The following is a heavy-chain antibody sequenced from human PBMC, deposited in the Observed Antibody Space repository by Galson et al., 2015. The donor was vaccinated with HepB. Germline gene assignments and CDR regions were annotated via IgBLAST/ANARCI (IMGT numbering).Heavy chain of an antibody. V-gene: IGHV3-15*01. CDR2: IKSKSDGGTT. D-gene: IGHD2-2*02. CDR1: GITLSDAW. Sequence: SLRLSCAASGITLSDAWMSWARQAPGKGLEWVGRIKSKSDGGTTDYAAPVKGRFTVSRDESKNTLYLQMNSLKIEDTAVYYCITEKGAIQEWKGAFDFWGQGTLVTVSS. CDR3: ITEKGAIQEWKGAFDF. J-gene: IGHJ4*02.